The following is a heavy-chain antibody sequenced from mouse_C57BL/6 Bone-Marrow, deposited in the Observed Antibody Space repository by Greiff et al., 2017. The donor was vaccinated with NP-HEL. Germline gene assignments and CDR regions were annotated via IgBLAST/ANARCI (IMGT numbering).Heavy chain of an antibody. J-gene: IGHJ2*01. CDR1: GYTFTDYN. CDR2: INPNHGGT. D-gene: IGHD4-1*01. CDR3: ARSKLGRSYFDY. Sequence: EVQLQQSGPELVKPGASVKIPCKASGYTFTDYNMDWVKQSHGQSLEWIGDINPNHGGTIYNQKFKGKAPLTVDKSSSTAYMELRSLTSEDTAVYCCARSKLGRSYFDYWGQGTTLTVAS. V-gene: IGHV1-18*01.